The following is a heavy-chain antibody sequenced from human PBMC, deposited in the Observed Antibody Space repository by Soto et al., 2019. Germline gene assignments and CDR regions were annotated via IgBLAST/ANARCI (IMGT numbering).Heavy chain of an antibody. J-gene: IGHJ4*02. CDR1: GYTLTGLS. V-gene: IGHV1-24*01. CDR2: FDAEAGVT. Sequence: ASVKVSCKVSGYTLTGLSMHWVRQAPGKRLEWMGGFDAEAGVTKYAQKFQDRVTMTQDTSANTAYMELSSLRSEDTAVYYCAEDSSGYYYWGQGTQVTVSS. D-gene: IGHD3-22*01. CDR3: AEDSSGYYY.